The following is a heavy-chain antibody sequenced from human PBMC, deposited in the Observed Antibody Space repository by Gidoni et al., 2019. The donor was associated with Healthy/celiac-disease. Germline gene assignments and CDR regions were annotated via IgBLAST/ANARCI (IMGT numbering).Heavy chain of an antibody. V-gene: IGHV3-53*01. CDR3: ARGGVDYGDKTRTGDYFDY. D-gene: IGHD4-17*01. J-gene: IGHJ4*02. Sequence: EVQLVESGGGLNQPGGSLRLSCAASGFTVSSNYMSWGRQAPGKGLEWVSVIYSGCSTYYADSVKGRFTISRDNSKNTLYLQMNSLRAEDTAVYYCARGGVDYGDKTRTGDYFDYWGQGTLVTVSS. CDR2: IYSGCST. CDR1: GFTVSSNY.